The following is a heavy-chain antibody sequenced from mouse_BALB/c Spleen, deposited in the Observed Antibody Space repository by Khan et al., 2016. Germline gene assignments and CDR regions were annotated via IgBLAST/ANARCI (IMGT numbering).Heavy chain of an antibody. CDR1: GFSITGFA. J-gene: IGHJ3*01. CDR2: IWGDGSI. Sequence: QVQLKESGPGLVAPSQSLSITCTVSGFSITGFAVNWVRQPPGKGLEWLGVIWGDGSIDYESALKSRLSISKDNSKSQVFLKINHLQTDHTARYYCSISYDYHGGFSYLGQVTLVTVSA. D-gene: IGHD2-4*01. V-gene: IGHV2-6-7*01. CDR3: SISYDYHGGFSY.